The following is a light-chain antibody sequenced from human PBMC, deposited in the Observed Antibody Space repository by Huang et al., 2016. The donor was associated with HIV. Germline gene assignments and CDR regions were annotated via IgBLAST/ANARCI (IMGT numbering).Light chain of an antibody. CDR1: QSISSY. Sequence: DIQMTQSPSSLYASVGDRVTITCRASQSISSYLNWYQQKPVKAPKLLIYAASSLQSGVPSRFSGSGSGTDFTLTISSLQPEDFATYYCQQSYSFPWTFGQGTKVEIK. J-gene: IGKJ1*01. V-gene: IGKV1-39*01. CDR2: AAS. CDR3: QQSYSFPWT.